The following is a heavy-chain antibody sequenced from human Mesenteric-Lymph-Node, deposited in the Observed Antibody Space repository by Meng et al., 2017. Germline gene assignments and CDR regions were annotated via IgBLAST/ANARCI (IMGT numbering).Heavy chain of an antibody. CDR3: ARDRYCSGGSCYSLDY. D-gene: IGHD2-15*01. Sequence: GESLKISCAASGFTFDDYGMSWVRQAPGKGLEWGSGINWNGGSTGYADSVKGRFTISRDNAKNSLYLQMNSLRAEDTALYYCARDRYCSGGSCYSLDYWGQGTLVTVSS. J-gene: IGHJ4*02. CDR2: INWNGGST. CDR1: GFTFDDYG. V-gene: IGHV3-20*04.